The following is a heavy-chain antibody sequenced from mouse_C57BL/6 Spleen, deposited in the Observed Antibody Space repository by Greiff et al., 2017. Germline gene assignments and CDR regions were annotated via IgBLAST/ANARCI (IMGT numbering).Heavy chain of an antibody. CDR1: GYAFSSYW. Sequence: QVQLQQSGAELVKPGASVKISCKASGYAFSSYWMNWVKQRPGKGLEWIGQIYPGDGDTNYNGKFKGKATLTADKSSSTAYMQLSSLTSEDSAVYFCARPLYSNYPYYAMDYWGQGTSVTVSS. J-gene: IGHJ4*01. D-gene: IGHD2-5*01. CDR2: IYPGDGDT. V-gene: IGHV1-80*01. CDR3: ARPLYSNYPYYAMDY.